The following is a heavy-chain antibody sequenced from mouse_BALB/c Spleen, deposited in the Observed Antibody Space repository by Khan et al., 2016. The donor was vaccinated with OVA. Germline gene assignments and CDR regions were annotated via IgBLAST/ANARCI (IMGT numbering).Heavy chain of an antibody. J-gene: IGHJ3*01. V-gene: IGHV2-2*02. CDR2: IWSGGST. CDR3: ARREYLMSWFAY. CDR1: GFSSTHFG. Sequence: QLKESGPGLVQLSQSLSITCTLSGFSSTHFGVHWVRQSPGKGLEWLGVIWSGGSTDYHAAFKSRLSISSDNSKTQVFFKMNSLQANETATYYCARREYLMSWFAYWGQGTLVTVSA.